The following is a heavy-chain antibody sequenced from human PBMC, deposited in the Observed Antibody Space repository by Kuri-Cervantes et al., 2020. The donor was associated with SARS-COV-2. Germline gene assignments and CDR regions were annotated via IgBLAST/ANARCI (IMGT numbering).Heavy chain of an antibody. J-gene: IGHJ3*02. D-gene: IGHD2-2*02. V-gene: IGHV3-21*01. CDR1: GFTFSSYS. CDR2: ISSSSSYI. Sequence: GESLKISCAASGFTFSSYSMNWVRQAPGKGLEWVSSISSSSSYIYYADSVKGRFTISRDNAKNSLYLQMNSLRAADTAVYYCARALLCSSTSCYTDAFDIWGQGTMVTVSS. CDR3: ARALLCSSTSCYTDAFDI.